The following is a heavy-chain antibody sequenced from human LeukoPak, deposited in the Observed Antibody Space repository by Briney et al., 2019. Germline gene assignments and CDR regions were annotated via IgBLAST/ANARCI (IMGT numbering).Heavy chain of an antibody. CDR3: ATLIGG. Sequence: GGSLRLSCAASGVTFSSYNMHWVRQAPGKGLEWVAVISNDGNNKDYADSVKGRFTISRDNSKNTVSLQMHSLRTEDTAVYFCATLIGGWGQGTLVTVSS. CDR2: ISNDGNNK. CDR1: GVTFSSYN. V-gene: IGHV3-30-3*01. D-gene: IGHD2-15*01. J-gene: IGHJ4*01.